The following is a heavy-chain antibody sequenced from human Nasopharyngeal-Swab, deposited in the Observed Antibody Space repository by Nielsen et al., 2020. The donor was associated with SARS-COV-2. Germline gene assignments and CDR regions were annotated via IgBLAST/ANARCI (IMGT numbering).Heavy chain of an antibody. CDR2: FYNSGNT. Sequence: SETLSLTCTVSGGSISSGSYYWGWIRQPPGKGLEWIGSFYNSGNTYYNPSLKSRVTMSVDTSKIQFSLKLSSVTAADTAVYYCARYGAGGSRITMVRGYMDVWGKGTTVTVSS. D-gene: IGHD3-10*01. V-gene: IGHV4-39*01. J-gene: IGHJ6*03. CDR1: GGSISSGSYY. CDR3: ARYGAGGSRITMVRGYMDV.